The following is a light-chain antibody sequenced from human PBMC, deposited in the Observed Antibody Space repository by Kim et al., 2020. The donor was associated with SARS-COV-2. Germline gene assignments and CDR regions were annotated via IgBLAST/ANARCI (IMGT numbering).Light chain of an antibody. Sequence: SYELTQPPSLSVSPGQTATITCSGDKLGDKYAYWYQQKPGQSPVLVIYQDRKRPSGIPERFSGSNSGNTATLTISGTQAMDEADYYCQAWDSGTGVFGTG. J-gene: IGLJ1*01. V-gene: IGLV3-1*01. CDR3: QAWDSGTGV. CDR1: KLGDKY. CDR2: QDR.